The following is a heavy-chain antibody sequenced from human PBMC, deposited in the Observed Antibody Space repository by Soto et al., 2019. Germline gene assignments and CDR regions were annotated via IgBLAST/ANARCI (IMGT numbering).Heavy chain of an antibody. D-gene: IGHD3-22*01. CDR3: PSDKSSGYSDAFDI. CDR1: GFTFSSYG. J-gene: IGHJ3*02. V-gene: IGHV3-33*01. CDR2: IWYDGSNK. Sequence: QVQLVESGGGVVQPGRSLRLSCAASGFTFSSYGMHWVRQAPGKGLEWVAVIWYDGSNKYYADSVKGRFTISRDNSKNTLHLQMNSLRAEDTAVCYCPSDKSSGYSDAFDIWGQGTMVTVSS.